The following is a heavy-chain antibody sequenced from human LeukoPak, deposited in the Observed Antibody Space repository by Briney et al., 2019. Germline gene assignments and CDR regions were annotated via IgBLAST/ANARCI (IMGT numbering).Heavy chain of an antibody. D-gene: IGHD2-8*01. CDR2: INPNSGGT. CDR3: ARASLSRKALNGYYYYMDV. CDR1: GYTFTGYY. Sequence: GASVKVSCKASGYTFTGYYMHWVRQAPGQGLEWMGWINPNSGGTNYAQKFQGRVTMTRDTSISTAYMELSRLRSDDTAVYYCARASLSRKALNGYYYYMDVWGKGTTVTISS. V-gene: IGHV1-2*02. J-gene: IGHJ6*03.